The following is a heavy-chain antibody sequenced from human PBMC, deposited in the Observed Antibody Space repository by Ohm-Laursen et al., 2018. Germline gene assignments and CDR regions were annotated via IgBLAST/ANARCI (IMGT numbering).Heavy chain of an antibody. V-gene: IGHV1-8*01. CDR3: ARDRVKYSSSSLVY. Sequence: ESSVKVSCKASGYTFTSYDINWVRQATGQGLEWMGWMNPNSGNTGYAQKFQGRVTMTRNTSISTAYMELSRLRSDDTAVYYCARDRVKYSSSSLVYWGQGTLVTVSS. CDR2: MNPNSGNT. D-gene: IGHD6-6*01. J-gene: IGHJ4*02. CDR1: GYTFTSYD.